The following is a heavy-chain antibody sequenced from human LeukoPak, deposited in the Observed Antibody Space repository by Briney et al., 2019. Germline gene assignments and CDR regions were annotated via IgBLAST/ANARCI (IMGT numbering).Heavy chain of an antibody. CDR2: IYPVDSDT. CDR3: ASIATAGNRFTP. Sequence: GESLNISCKGSGYSFTSSWIGWVRQIPGKRLEWMGIIYPVDSDTRSTPSFQGQVTISADKSISSAELQWSSPRASDTAMHYCASIATAGNRFTPWGQGTLVTVSS. CDR1: GYSFTSSW. V-gene: IGHV5-51*01. D-gene: IGHD6-13*01. J-gene: IGHJ5*02.